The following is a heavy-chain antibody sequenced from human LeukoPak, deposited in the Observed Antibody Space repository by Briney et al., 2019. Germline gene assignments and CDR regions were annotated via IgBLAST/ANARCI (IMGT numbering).Heavy chain of an antibody. V-gene: IGHV1-69*05. D-gene: IGHD3-3*01. CDR3: ARGRRGDYDFWSGYFDY. CDR1: VGTFNSYA. Sequence: SVPVSCLASVGTFNSYAFSWLGQAPGQGLEWMGGIIPNFGTANYAQKFQGRVTITTDESTSTAYMELSSLGSEDTAVYYCARGRRGDYDFWSGYFDYWGQGTLVTVSS. CDR2: IIPNFGTA. J-gene: IGHJ4*02.